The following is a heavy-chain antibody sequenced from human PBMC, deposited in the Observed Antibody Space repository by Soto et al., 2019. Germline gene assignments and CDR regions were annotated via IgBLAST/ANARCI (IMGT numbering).Heavy chain of an antibody. CDR3: ARVARGAGHDYYYGMDV. CDR1: GYTFTSYA. Sequence: ASVKVSCKASGYTFTSYAMHWVRQAPGQRLEWMGWINAGNGNTKYSQKFQGRVTITRDTSASTAYMELSSLRSEDTAVYYCARVARGAGHDYYYGMDVWGQGTTVTVSS. V-gene: IGHV1-3*01. CDR2: INAGNGNT. D-gene: IGHD6-19*01. J-gene: IGHJ6*02.